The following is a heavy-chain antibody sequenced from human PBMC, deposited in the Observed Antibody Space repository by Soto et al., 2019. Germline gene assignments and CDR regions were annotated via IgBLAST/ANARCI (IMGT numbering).Heavy chain of an antibody. CDR1: GDSVSSNSAA. V-gene: IGHV6-1*01. CDR2: TYYRSKWYN. Sequence: GDSVSSNSAAWNWIRQSPSRGLEWLGRTYYRSKWYNDYAVSVKSRITINPDTSKNQFSLQLNSVTPEDTAVYYCARENWNDVDLDAFDIRGQGTMVTVSS. J-gene: IGHJ3*02. D-gene: IGHD1-1*01. CDR3: ARENWNDVDLDAFDI.